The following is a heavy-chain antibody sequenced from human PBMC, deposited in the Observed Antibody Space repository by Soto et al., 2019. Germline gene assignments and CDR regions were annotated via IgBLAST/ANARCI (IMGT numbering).Heavy chain of an antibody. Sequence: QVQLVQSGAEVKKPGSSVRVSCKASGGNFDSYAINWLRQAPGQGLEWVGGIIPILGAPNYAQQFQDRVLCTADNSTNTVYMELGYLESEDTAVYFCVRERNIVVVPLRSLEYWGQGAPVTVS. D-gene: IGHD2-15*01. J-gene: IGHJ4*02. CDR3: VRERNIVVVPLRSLEY. V-gene: IGHV1-69*06. CDR2: IIPILGAP. CDR1: GGNFDSYA.